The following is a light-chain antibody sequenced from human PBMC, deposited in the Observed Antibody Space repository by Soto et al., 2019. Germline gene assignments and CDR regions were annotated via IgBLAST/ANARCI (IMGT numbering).Light chain of an antibody. CDR3: CSYAGSSTFWV. Sequence: QSALTQPASVSGSPGQSITISCTGTSSDVGRYNLVSWYQQHPGKAPKLMIYEVSKRPSGVSNRFSGSKSGNTASLTISGLQAEDEADYYCCSYAGSSTFWVFGGGTQLTVL. J-gene: IGLJ3*02. CDR2: EVS. V-gene: IGLV2-23*02. CDR1: SSDVGRYNL.